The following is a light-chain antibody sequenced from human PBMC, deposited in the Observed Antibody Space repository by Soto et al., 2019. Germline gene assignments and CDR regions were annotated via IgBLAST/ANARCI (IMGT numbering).Light chain of an antibody. CDR2: GAS. J-gene: IGKJ5*01. CDR3: QQYTSSLIT. CDR1: QSVSSN. V-gene: IGKV3-15*01. Sequence: EIVLTQSPGTLSLSPGERGTLSCRASQSVSSNLAWYQQKPGQAPRLLIYGASTRATGIPARFSGSGSGTEFTLSISSLQSEDFAVYYCQQYTSSLITFGQGTRLEI.